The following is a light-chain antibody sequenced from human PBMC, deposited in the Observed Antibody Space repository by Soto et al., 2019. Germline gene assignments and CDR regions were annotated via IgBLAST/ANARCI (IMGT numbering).Light chain of an antibody. CDR2: EAS. V-gene: IGKV1-5*03. Sequence: IQMTQSPSTLSASVGDRVTLTCRASQGVSTWLAWYQQRPSQAPKLLVYEASKLQSGVPSRFIGSGSVRDFTLSISSLQPEVAATDDCQQYYDFRTFGQGTKVDI. CDR1: QGVSTW. CDR3: QQYYDFRT. J-gene: IGKJ1*01.